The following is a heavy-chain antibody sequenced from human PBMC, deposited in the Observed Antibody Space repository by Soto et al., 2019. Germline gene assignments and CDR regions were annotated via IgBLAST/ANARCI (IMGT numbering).Heavy chain of an antibody. J-gene: IGHJ6*03. V-gene: IGHV1-69*04. D-gene: IGHD1-1*01. CDR3: ARDHRYAPYYYYYMDV. Sequence: GASVKVSCKASGGTFSSYTISWVRQAPGQGLEWMGRIIPILGIANYAQKFQGRVTITADKSTSTAYMELSSLRSEDTAVYYCARDHRYAPYYYYYMDVWGKGTTVTVSS. CDR2: IIPILGIA. CDR1: GGTFSSYT.